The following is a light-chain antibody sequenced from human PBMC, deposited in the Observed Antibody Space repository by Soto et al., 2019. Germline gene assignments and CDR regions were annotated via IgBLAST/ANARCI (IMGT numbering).Light chain of an antibody. CDR2: GAS. CDR1: QSVSRSD. CDR3: QQYGSSPFP. J-gene: IGKJ3*01. Sequence: EIVLTQSPGTLSLSPGERATLSCRASQSVSRSDLAWYQQKPGQAPRLLIYGASSRATGIPDKFTGSGSGTDFTLTISRLEPVDFAVYYCQQYGSSPFPFGPGTKVAIK. V-gene: IGKV3-20*01.